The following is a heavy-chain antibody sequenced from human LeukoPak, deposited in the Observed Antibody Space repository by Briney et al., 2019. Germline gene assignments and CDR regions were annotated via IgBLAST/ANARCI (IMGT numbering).Heavy chain of an antibody. Sequence: GGSLRLSCAASGFTFSSYEMNWVRQAPGKGLEWVSYISDISTIYYADSVKGRFTISRDNAKNSLYLQMNSLRAEDTAVHYCAREYTGSDYFDCWGQGTLVTVSS. D-gene: IGHD5-12*01. J-gene: IGHJ4*02. CDR3: AREYTGSDYFDC. V-gene: IGHV3-48*03. CDR2: ISDISTI. CDR1: GFTFSSYE.